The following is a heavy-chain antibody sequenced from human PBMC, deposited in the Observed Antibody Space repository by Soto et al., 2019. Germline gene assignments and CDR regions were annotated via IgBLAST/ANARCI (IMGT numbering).Heavy chain of an antibody. CDR2: IYYSGST. V-gene: IGHV4-39*07. D-gene: IGHD3-16*02. J-gene: IGHJ6*02. Sequence: SETLSLTCTVSGGSISSSDYYWGWIRQPPGKGLEWIGNIYYSGSTYYNPSLKSRVTISVDTSKNQFSLKLSSVTAADTAVYYCARDRKFSDMITFGGVIDNYYYYGMDVWGQGTTVTVSS. CDR3: ARDRKFSDMITFGGVIDNYYYYGMDV. CDR1: GGSISSSDYY.